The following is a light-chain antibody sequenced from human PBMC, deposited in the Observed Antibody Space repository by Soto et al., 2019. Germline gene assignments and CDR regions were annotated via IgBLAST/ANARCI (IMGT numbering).Light chain of an antibody. J-gene: IGLJ1*01. V-gene: IGLV1-40*01. CDR2: GNS. Sequence: QSALTQPPSVSGAPGQRVTISCTGSSSNIGAGYDVHWYQQLPGTAPKLLIYGNSNRPSGVPDRFSGSKSGTSASLAISGLQAEDEADYYCQSYDSSLSVFGNGTKVTV. CDR3: QSYDSSLSV. CDR1: SSNIGAGYD.